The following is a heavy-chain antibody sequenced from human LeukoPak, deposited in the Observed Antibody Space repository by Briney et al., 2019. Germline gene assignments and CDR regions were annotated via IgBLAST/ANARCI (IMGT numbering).Heavy chain of an antibody. CDR2: ISAYNGNT. CDR3: ARDRCHWGSCVWGAFDI. Sequence: ASVKVSCKASGYTFTSYGISWVRQAPGQGLEWMGWISAYNGNTNYAQKLQGRVTMTTDTSTSTAYMELRSLRSDDTAVYYCARDRCHWGSCVWGAFDIWGQGTLVTLSS. J-gene: IGHJ3*02. D-gene: IGHD7-27*01. CDR1: GYTFTSYG. V-gene: IGHV1-18*01.